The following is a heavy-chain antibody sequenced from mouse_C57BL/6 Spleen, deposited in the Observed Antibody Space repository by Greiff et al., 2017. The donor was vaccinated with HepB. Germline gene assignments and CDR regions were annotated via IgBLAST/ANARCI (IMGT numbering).Heavy chain of an antibody. J-gene: IGHJ2*01. Sequence: EVMLVESGGGLVQPGGSLKLSCAASGFTFSDYYMYWVRQTPEKRLEWVAYISNGGGSTYYPATVKGRFTISRDNAKNTLYLQMSRLKSEDTAMYYCARLYYGRGFDYWGQGTTLTVSS. CDR1: GFTFSDYY. V-gene: IGHV5-12*01. D-gene: IGHD1-1*01. CDR2: ISNGGGST. CDR3: ARLYYGRGFDY.